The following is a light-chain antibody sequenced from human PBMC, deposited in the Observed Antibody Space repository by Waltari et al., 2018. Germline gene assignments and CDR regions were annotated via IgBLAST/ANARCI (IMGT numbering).Light chain of an antibody. CDR2: EAS. J-gene: IGKJ1*01. Sequence: DIQMTQSPSTLPASVGDSVTITCRASQNIGSSLVWYQQKPGKAPKLLIYEASSLQCGIPSRFSGRGSGAEFTLTIASLQPDDFAAYYCQQYKTSPTWTFGQGTRVELK. CDR1: QNIGSS. CDR3: QQYKTSPTWT. V-gene: IGKV1-5*03.